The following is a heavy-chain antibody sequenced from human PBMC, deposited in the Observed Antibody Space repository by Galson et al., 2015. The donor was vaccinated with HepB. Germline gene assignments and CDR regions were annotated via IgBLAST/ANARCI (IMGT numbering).Heavy chain of an antibody. CDR1: GFTFSTYW. Sequence: SLRLSCAASGFTFSTYWMSWVRQAPGKGLEWVANINQDGNEKYYVDSVKGRFTISRDNAKNSLSLQMNSLRAEDTAVFYCARHGSSGYYPGFGYRGQGTLGIVSP. CDR2: INQDGNEK. V-gene: IGHV3-7*01. J-gene: IGHJ4*02. D-gene: IGHD3-22*01. CDR3: ARHGSSGYYPGFGY.